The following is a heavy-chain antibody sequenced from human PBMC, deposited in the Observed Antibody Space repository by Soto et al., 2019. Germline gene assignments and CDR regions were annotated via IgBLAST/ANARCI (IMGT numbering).Heavy chain of an antibody. V-gene: IGHV4-4*02. D-gene: IGHD4-17*01. Sequence: SETLSLTCTFSGFSLSSSNLLNWVRPSPGKGLEWIGEAHHSGRTNYNPSLKSRVTISVDKSKNHFSLKLSSVTAADTAVYYCARSEATVIDYWGQGTLVTVSS. CDR2: AHHSGRT. CDR3: ARSEATVIDY. J-gene: IGHJ4*02. CDR1: GFSLSSSNL.